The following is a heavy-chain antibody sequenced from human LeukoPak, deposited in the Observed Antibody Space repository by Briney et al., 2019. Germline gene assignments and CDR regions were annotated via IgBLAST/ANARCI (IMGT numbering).Heavy chain of an antibody. CDR1: GGSFSGYY. V-gene: IGHV4-34*01. CDR2: INHSGST. J-gene: IGHJ4*02. Sequence: NPSETLSLTCAVYGGSFSGYYWSWIRQPPGKGLEWIGEINHSGSTNYNPSLKSRVTISVDTSKNQFSLKLSSVTAADTAVYYCARADRDPYYFDYWGQGTLVTVSS. CDR3: ARADRDPYYFDY.